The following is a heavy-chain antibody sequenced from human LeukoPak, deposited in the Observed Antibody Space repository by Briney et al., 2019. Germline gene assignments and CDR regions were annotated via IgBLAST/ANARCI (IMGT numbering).Heavy chain of an antibody. CDR2: IWYDGSNK. CDR1: GFTFSSYG. Sequence: GRSLRLSCAASGFTFSSYGMHWVRQAPGKGLEWVAVIWYDGSNKYYADSVKGRFTISRDNSKNTLYLQMNSLRAEDTAVYYCARELPPYGPAGGYWGQGTLVTVSS. CDR3: ARELPPYGPAGGY. V-gene: IGHV3-33*01. D-gene: IGHD3-16*01. J-gene: IGHJ4*02.